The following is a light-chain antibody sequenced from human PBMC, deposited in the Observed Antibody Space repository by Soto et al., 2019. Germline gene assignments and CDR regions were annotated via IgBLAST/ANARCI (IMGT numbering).Light chain of an antibody. CDR3: SSYTISSTRV. CDR2: DVS. V-gene: IGLV2-14*01. J-gene: IGLJ2*01. Sequence: QSALTQPASVSGAPGQSITISCTGTSSDVGGYNYVSWYQQHPGKAPKVMIYDVSNRPSGVSNRFSGSKSGNTASLTISGLQAEDEADYYCSSYTISSTRVFGGGTKVTVL. CDR1: SSDVGGYNY.